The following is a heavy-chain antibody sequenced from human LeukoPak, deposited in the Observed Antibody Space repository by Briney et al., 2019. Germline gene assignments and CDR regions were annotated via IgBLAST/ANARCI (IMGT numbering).Heavy chain of an antibody. V-gene: IGHV3-74*01. Sequence: GGSLRLSCAASGFTFSSYWMHWVRQAPGKGLVWVSRINSDGGSTSYADSVKGRFTISRDNAKNTLYLQMNSLRAEDTAVYYCAMNQNYYDSSGSYDYWGQGTLVTVSS. D-gene: IGHD3-22*01. CDR1: GFTFSSYW. J-gene: IGHJ4*02. CDR3: AMNQNYYDSSGSYDY. CDR2: INSDGGST.